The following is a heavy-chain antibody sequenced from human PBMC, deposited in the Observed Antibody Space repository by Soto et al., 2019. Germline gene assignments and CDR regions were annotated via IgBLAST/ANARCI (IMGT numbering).Heavy chain of an antibody. J-gene: IGHJ4*02. D-gene: IGHD1-26*01. V-gene: IGHV4-4*02. CDR1: GGSISSNNW. Sequence: QVQLQESGPGLVKPSETLSLTCAVSGGSISSNNWRSCLRHPPGKGSGVIGGIYHSGCTNYNPSLKSRVTISVDKSKNQFSLKLSSVTAADTAVYYCARAPYSGSYYHYFDYWGQGTLVTVSS. CDR3: ARAPYSGSYYHYFDY. CDR2: IYHSGCT.